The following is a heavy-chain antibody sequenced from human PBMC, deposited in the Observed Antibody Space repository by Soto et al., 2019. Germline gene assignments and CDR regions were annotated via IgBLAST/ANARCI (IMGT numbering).Heavy chain of an antibody. CDR2: ISYDGSNT. D-gene: IGHD4-17*01. Sequence: PGGSLSLSCAASGFTFSSYGMHWVRQAPGKGLEWVAIISYDGSNTYYADSVKGRFTISRDNSKNTLYLQMNSLRAEDTSVYYCARGGLPYYYYYGMDVWGQGTTVTVSS. CDR1: GFTFSSYG. CDR3: ARGGLPYYYYYGMDV. V-gene: IGHV3-30*03. J-gene: IGHJ6*02.